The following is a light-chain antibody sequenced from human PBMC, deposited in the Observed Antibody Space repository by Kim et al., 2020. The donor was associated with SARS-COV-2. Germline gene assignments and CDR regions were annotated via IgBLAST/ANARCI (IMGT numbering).Light chain of an antibody. CDR3: QQSSTIPYT. Sequence: SASVGDRITITCRASQSTGTYLNWYQKKPGKAPKPLIYAASSLESGVPSRFSGSGSGRDFTLTISSLQPEDFATYYCQQSSTIPYTCGQGTKLEIK. V-gene: IGKV1-39*01. CDR2: AAS. CDR1: QSTGTY. J-gene: IGKJ2*01.